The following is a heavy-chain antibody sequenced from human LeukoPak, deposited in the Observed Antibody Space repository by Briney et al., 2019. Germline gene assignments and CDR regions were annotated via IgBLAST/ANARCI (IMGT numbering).Heavy chain of an antibody. Sequence: SGTLSLTCTVSGGSISSYYWSWIRQPPGKGLEWIGYIYYSGSTNYNPSLKSRVTISVDTSKNQFSLKLSSVTAADTAVYYCARSGYSYGPGYFQHWGQGTLVTVSS. CDR2: IYYSGST. D-gene: IGHD5-18*01. J-gene: IGHJ1*01. V-gene: IGHV4-59*08. CDR3: ARSGYSYGPGYFQH. CDR1: GGSISSYY.